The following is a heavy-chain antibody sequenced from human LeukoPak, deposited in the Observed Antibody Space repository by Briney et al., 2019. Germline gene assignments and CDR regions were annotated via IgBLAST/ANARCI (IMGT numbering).Heavy chain of an antibody. CDR1: GGSISSYY. CDR3: ARIGDTGGYFNY. Sequence: SETLSLTCTVSGGSISSYYWSRIRQPPGKGLEWIGYIYYSGSTNYNPSLKSRVTISVDTSKNQFSLRLSSVTAADTAVYYCARIGDTGGYFNYWGQGTLVTVSS. V-gene: IGHV4-59*01. CDR2: IYYSGST. J-gene: IGHJ4*02. D-gene: IGHD2-8*02.